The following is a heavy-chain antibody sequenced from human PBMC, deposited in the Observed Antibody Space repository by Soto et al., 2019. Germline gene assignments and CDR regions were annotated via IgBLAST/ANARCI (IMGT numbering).Heavy chain of an antibody. V-gene: IGHV3-48*03. Sequence: PGGSLRLSCAASGFTFSSYEMNWVRQAPGKGLEWVSYISSSGSTIYYADSVKGRFTISRDNAKNSLYLQMNSLRAEDTAVYYCARAPSWTTVKSSKGYAFDIWGQGTMVTVSS. J-gene: IGHJ3*02. CDR3: ARAPSWTTVKSSKGYAFDI. D-gene: IGHD4-17*01. CDR2: ISSSGSTI. CDR1: GFTFSSYE.